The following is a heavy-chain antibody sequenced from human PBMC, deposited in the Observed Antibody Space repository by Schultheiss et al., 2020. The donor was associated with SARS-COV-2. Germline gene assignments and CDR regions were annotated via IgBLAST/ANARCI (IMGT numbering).Heavy chain of an antibody. J-gene: IGHJ6*02. Sequence: ASVKVSCKASGYTFTGYYMHWVRQAPGQGLEWMGWINPNSGGTNYAQKFQGRVTMTRDTSISTAYMELSRLRSDDTAVYYCARDPVRYSSSSKKQNYYYYGMDVWGQGTTVTVSS. CDR2: INPNSGGT. CDR1: GYTFTGYY. CDR3: ARDPVRYSSSSKKQNYYYYGMDV. D-gene: IGHD6-6*01. V-gene: IGHV1-2*02.